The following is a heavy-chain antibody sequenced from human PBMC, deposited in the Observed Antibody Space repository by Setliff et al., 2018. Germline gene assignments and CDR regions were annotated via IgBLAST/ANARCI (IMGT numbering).Heavy chain of an antibody. CDR1: GYTFTSYY. D-gene: IGHD6-13*01. J-gene: IGHJ4*02. CDR3: ARVESRYSSSWYFFDY. Sequence: ASVKVSCKASGYTFTSYYMHWVRQAPGQGLEWMGIINPSGGSTSYAQKFQGRVTMTRDTSTSTVYMELSSLRSEDTAVYYCARVESRYSSSWYFFDYWGQGTLVTVSS. V-gene: IGHV1-46*01. CDR2: INPSGGST.